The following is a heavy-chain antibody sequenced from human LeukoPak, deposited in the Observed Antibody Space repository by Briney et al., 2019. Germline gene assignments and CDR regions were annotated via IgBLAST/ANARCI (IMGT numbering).Heavy chain of an antibody. CDR1: GFTFSSYE. Sequence: GGSLRLSCAASGFTFSSYEMNWVRQAPGKGLEWVSYISSSGSTIYYADSVKGRFTISRDNAQNSLYLQMNGLRAEDTAVYYCAELGITMIGGVWGKGTTVTIPS. J-gene: IGHJ6*04. CDR3: AELGITMIGGV. D-gene: IGHD3-10*02. CDR2: ISSSGSTI. V-gene: IGHV3-48*03.